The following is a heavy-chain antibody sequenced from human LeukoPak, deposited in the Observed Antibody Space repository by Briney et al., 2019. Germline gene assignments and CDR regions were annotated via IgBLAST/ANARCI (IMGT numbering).Heavy chain of an antibody. CDR2: LYSGGAT. D-gene: IGHD6-19*01. CDR1: GFTVSSNY. CDR3: TKLKGWYGEGFFDY. J-gene: IGHJ4*02. V-gene: IGHV3-53*01. Sequence: GGSLRLSCAASGFTVSSNYMSWVRQPAGKGLEWVSVLYSGGATFYADSVKGRFTITRDTSKNTLYLQMNDLRADDTAVYYCTKLKGWYGEGFFDYWGQGTLVTVPS.